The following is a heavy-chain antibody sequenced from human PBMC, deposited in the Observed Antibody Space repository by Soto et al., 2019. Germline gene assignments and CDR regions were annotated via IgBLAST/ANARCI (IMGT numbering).Heavy chain of an antibody. CDR2: INAGNGNT. J-gene: IGHJ4*02. D-gene: IGHD3-3*01. Sequence: GASVKVSCKASGYTFTSYAMHWVRQAPGQRLEWMGWINAGNGNTKYYADSVKGRFTISRDNSKNTLYLQMNSLRTEDTAVYYCARALDFWSAYFDYWGQGSLVTVSS. V-gene: IGHV1-3*01. CDR3: ARALDFWSAYFDY. CDR1: GYTFTSYA.